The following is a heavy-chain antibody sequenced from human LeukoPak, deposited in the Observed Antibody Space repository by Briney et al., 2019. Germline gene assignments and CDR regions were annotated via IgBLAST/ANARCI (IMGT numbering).Heavy chain of an antibody. J-gene: IGHJ4*02. CDR2: INVYNGNT. CDR1: GYTFINYG. V-gene: IGHV1-18*01. D-gene: IGHD2-2*02. CDR3: ARHYQDIVVVPAAILFDY. Sequence: ASVKVSCKASGYTFINYGISWVRQAPGQGLEWMGWINVYNGNTNYAQKLQGRVTMTTDTSTSTAYMELRSLRSDDTAVYYCARHYQDIVVVPAAILFDYWGQGTLVTVSS.